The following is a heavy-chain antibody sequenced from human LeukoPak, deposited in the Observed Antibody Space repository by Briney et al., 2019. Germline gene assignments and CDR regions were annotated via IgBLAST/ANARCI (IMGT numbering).Heavy chain of an antibody. CDR2: ISSNGGST. Sequence: GGSLRLSCAASGFSFSEYRMTWVRQAPGKGLEYVSAISSNGGSTYYANSVKGRFTISRDNSKNTLYLQMGSLRAEDMAVYYCARVRLYYYYYMDVWGKGTTVTVSS. J-gene: IGHJ6*03. CDR3: ARVRLYYYYYMDV. D-gene: IGHD3-16*01. CDR1: GFSFSEYR. V-gene: IGHV3-64*01.